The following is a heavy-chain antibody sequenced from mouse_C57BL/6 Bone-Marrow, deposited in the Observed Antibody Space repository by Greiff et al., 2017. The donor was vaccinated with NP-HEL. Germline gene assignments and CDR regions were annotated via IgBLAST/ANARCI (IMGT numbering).Heavy chain of an antibody. CDR3: ARGRLRRLAWFAY. V-gene: IGHV1-50*01. Sequence: QVQLQQPGAELVKPGASVKLSCKASGYTFTSYWMQWVKQRPGQGLEWIGEIDPSDSYTNYNQKFKGKATLTVDTSSSTAYMQLSSLTSEDSAVYDCARGRLRRLAWFAYWGQGTLVTVSA. CDR2: IDPSDSYT. J-gene: IGHJ3*01. D-gene: IGHD1-2*01. CDR1: GYTFTSYW.